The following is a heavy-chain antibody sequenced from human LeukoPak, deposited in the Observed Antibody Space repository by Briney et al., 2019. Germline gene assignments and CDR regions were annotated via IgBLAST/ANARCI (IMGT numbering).Heavy chain of an antibody. CDR3: ASQSYDGNGY. D-gene: IGHD3-16*01. V-gene: IGHV1-18*01. Sequence: ASVKVSCKASGYIFTSYGIIWVRQAPGQGLQWMGWISAHNGNTNYAQKLQGRVTMTTDTSTSTVYMELRSLRSEDTAVYYCASQSYDGNGYWGQGTLVTVSS. CDR2: ISAHNGNT. J-gene: IGHJ4*02. CDR1: GYIFTSYG.